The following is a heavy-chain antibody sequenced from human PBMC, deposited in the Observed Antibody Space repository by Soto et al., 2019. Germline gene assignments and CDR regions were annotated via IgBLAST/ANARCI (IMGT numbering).Heavy chain of an antibody. Sequence: PGGSLRLSCAASGFTFGSYSMNWVRQAPGKGLEWVASLTSISTFIYYADSVKGRFTISRDNANNSLFLHMGSLRVEDTAVYFFVRDAPDYVLGHWGPGTPVTVFS. CDR2: LTSISTFI. CDR3: VRDAPDYVLGH. V-gene: IGHV3-21*01. J-gene: IGHJ1*01. D-gene: IGHD4-17*01. CDR1: GFTFGSYS.